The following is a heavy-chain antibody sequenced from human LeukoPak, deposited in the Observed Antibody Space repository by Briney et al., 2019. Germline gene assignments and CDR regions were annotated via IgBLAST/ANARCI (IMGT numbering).Heavy chain of an antibody. V-gene: IGHV3-30*04. CDR2: ISYDGSNK. CDR1: GFTFSSYA. CDR3: VKARMPHCGTDCLES. D-gene: IGHD2-21*02. J-gene: IGHJ4*02. Sequence: PGGSLRLSCAASGFTFSSYAMHSVRQAPGKGLEWVAVISYDGSNKYYADSVKGRFTISRDNSKNTVYLQMNSLRAEDTAVYYCVKARMPHCGTDCLESWGQGTLVTVSS.